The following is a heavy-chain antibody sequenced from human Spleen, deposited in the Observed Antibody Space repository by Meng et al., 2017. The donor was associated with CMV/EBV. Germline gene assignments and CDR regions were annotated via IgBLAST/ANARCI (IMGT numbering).Heavy chain of an antibody. V-gene: IGHV1-2*02. CDR1: GYTFSYYY. D-gene: IGHD2-21*01. Sequence: ASVKVYCKASGYTFSYYYIHWVRQAPGQGLEWMGWINPNSGGTNYAQKFQGRVTMTRDTSISTAYMELSSLRTDDTALYYCGRSRAYCGADCQPPDYWGQGTLVTVSS. J-gene: IGHJ4*02. CDR3: GRSRAYCGADCQPPDY. CDR2: INPNSGGT.